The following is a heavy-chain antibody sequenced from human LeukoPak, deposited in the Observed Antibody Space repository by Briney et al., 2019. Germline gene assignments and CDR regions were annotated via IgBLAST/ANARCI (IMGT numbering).Heavy chain of an antibody. D-gene: IGHD6-19*01. CDR2: ISTSSSTI. CDR3: ARDYRSSSGWTVDY. J-gene: IGHJ4*02. Sequence: PGGSLRLPCAASGFTFSSYSMNWVRQAPGKELECVSYISTSSSTIYYADSVKGRFTISRDNAKNSLYLQMNSLRDEDTAVYYCARDYRSSSGWTVDYWGQGTLVTVSS. V-gene: IGHV3-48*02. CDR1: GFTFSSYS.